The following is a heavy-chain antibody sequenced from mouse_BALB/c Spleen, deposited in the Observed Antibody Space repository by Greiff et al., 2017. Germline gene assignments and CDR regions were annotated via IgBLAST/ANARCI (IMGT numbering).Heavy chain of an antibody. CDR1: GYTFTSYW. CDR3: ARRYGNYVSYYAMDY. CDR2: INPSTGYT. J-gene: IGHJ4*01. D-gene: IGHD2-10*02. Sequence: VKLQESGAELAKPGASVKMSCKASGYTFTSYWMHWVKQRPGQGLEWIGYINPSTGYTEYNQKFKDKATLTADKSSSTAYMQLSSLTSEDSAVYYCARRYGNYVSYYAMDYWGQGTSVTVSS. V-gene: IGHV1-7*01.